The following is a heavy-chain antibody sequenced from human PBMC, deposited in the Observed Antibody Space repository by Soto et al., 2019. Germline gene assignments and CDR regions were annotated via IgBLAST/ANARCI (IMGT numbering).Heavy chain of an antibody. CDR2: IHHSGAT. Sequence: QIQLQESRPGLVKSSVTLSLTCTVSGDSITTSDWWSWVRQSPGKGLEWIGEIHHSGATNYNPSLKSRVTISVDNSTKHLSIQVSSVTAADRAVSYCVINGYYCLDIWGRGTTVTVSS. D-gene: IGHD3-10*01. CDR3: VINGYYCLDI. V-gene: IGHV4-4*02. J-gene: IGHJ6*02. CDR1: GDSITTSDW.